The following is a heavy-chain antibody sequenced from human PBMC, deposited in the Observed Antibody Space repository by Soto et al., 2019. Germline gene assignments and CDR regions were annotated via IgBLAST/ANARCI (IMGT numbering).Heavy chain of an antibody. CDR2: IIPIFGTA. D-gene: IGHD3-22*01. Sequence: SVKVSCKASGGTFSSYAISWVRQAPGQGLEWMGGIIPIFGTANYAQKFQGRVTITADESTSTAYMELSSLRSEDTAVYYCARGLGTYYYDSSGSLGFDYWGQGTLVTVSS. J-gene: IGHJ4*02. CDR1: GGTFSSYA. V-gene: IGHV1-69*13. CDR3: ARGLGTYYYDSSGSLGFDY.